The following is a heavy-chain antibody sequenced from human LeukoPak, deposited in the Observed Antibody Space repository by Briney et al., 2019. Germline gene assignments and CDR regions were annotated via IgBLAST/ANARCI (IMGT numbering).Heavy chain of an antibody. Sequence: GSVKVSCKASGYXFTXXXXXXVXXXPXQXXEXMGWIKRNSGGTNYAQKFQGRVTMTRDTSISTAYMELSRLRSDDTAVYYCARDTELAAAGNYWGQGTLVTVSS. CDR3: ARDTELAAAGNY. CDR1: GYXFTXXX. V-gene: IGHV1-2*02. J-gene: IGHJ4*02. CDR2: IKRNSGGT. D-gene: IGHD6-13*01.